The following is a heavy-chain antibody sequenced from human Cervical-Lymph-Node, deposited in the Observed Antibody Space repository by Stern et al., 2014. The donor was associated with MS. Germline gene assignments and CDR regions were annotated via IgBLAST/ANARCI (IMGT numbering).Heavy chain of an antibody. CDR1: GGSLNSYT. Sequence: QVQLVQSGAEVKKPGSSVKVSCKASGGSLNSYTISWLRQAPGQGLEWMGGIIPLSGTANYAPNFQGRVTMSADASTNTAFMELSGPRSEDTAVYYCARDGFSGYYYHSWGQGTLVTVSS. D-gene: IGHD3-22*01. V-gene: IGHV1-69*01. CDR3: ARDGFSGYYYHS. CDR2: IIPLSGTA. J-gene: IGHJ4*02.